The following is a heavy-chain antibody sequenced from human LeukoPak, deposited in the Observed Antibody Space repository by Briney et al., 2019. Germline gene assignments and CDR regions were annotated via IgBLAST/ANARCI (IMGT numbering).Heavy chain of an antibody. CDR1: GFTFSSYE. Sequence: GGSLRLSCAASGFTFSSYEMNWVRQAPGKGLEWVSYISSSGSTIYYADSVKGRFTISRDNAKNSLYLQMNSLRAEDTAVYYCARDRYGDYSADYWGQGTLVTVSS. CDR2: ISSSGSTI. CDR3: ARDRYGDYSADY. D-gene: IGHD4-17*01. V-gene: IGHV3-48*03. J-gene: IGHJ4*02.